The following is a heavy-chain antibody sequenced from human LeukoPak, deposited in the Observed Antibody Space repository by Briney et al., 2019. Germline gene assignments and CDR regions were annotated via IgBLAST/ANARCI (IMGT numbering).Heavy chain of an antibody. V-gene: IGHV1-46*01. CDR3: ASRKLGNDY. J-gene: IGHJ4*02. D-gene: IGHD7-27*01. CDR2: INPSGGST. CDR1: GYTFTSYA. Sequence: ASVKVSCKASGYTFTSYAMNWVRQAPGQGLEWMGIINPSGGSTSYAQKFQGRVTMTRDMSTSTVYMELSSLRSEDTAVYYCASRKLGNDYWGQGTLVTVSS.